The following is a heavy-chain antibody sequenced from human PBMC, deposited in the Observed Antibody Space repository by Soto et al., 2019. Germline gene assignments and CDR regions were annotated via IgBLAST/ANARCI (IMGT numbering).Heavy chain of an antibody. Sequence: GGSLRLSCAAYGFAFSSYAMSWVRQAPGKGLEWVSVISVTGYSTFHADSVKGRFTISRDNSKNTLYLQMNSLRAEDTALYYCARRGYDWHQHDAFDIWGQGTMVTVSS. CDR1: GFAFSSYA. CDR3: ARRGYDWHQHDAFDI. V-gene: IGHV3-23*01. CDR2: ISVTGYST. D-gene: IGHD1-20*01. J-gene: IGHJ3*02.